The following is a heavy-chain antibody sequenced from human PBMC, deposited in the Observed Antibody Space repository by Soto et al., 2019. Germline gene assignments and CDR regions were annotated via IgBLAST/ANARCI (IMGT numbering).Heavy chain of an antibody. CDR3: ARDRLGDYVGGSYRYLRAYAFDI. J-gene: IGHJ3*02. Sequence: ASVKVSCKASGYTFTSYGISWVRQAPGKGLEWMGWISAYNGNTNYAQKLQGRVTMTTDKSTTTAYMERRSLRSDDTDVYYCARDRLGDYVGGSYRYLRAYAFDIWGQGTMVTVSS. D-gene: IGHD3-16*02. CDR2: ISAYNGNT. V-gene: IGHV1-18*01. CDR1: GYTFTSYG.